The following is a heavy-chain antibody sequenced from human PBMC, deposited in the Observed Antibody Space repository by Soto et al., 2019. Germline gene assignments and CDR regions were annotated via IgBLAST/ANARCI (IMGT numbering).Heavy chain of an antibody. Sequence: ASVKVSCKASGYTFTGYYMYWVRQAPGQGLEWMGWINPNSGGTNYAQKLQGWVTMTRDTSISTAYMELSRLRSDDTAVYYCARDVSLRGYDILTGYYNYYYYYGMDVWGQGTTVTVSS. D-gene: IGHD3-9*01. CDR2: INPNSGGT. J-gene: IGHJ6*02. CDR1: GYTFTGYY. V-gene: IGHV1-2*04. CDR3: ARDVSLRGYDILTGYYNYYYYYGMDV.